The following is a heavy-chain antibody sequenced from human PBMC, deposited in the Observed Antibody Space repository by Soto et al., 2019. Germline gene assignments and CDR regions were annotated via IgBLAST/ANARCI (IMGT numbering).Heavy chain of an antibody. J-gene: IGHJ6*03. CDR2: INSDGSST. CDR1: GFTFSSYW. Sequence: GGSLRLSCAASGFTFSSYWMHWVRQAPGKGLVWVSRINSDGSSTSYADSVKGRFTISRDNAKNTLYLQMNSLRAEDTAVYYCARGHYDILTGRYYYYMDVWGKGTTVTVSS. D-gene: IGHD3-9*01. V-gene: IGHV3-74*01. CDR3: ARGHYDILTGRYYYYMDV.